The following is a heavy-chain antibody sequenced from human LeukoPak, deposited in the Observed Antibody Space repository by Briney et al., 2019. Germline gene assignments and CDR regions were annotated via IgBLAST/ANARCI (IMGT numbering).Heavy chain of an antibody. J-gene: IGHJ4*02. V-gene: IGHV3-53*01. D-gene: IGHD6-13*01. CDR2: IYSGGST. CDR3: ARVSIAAAGSGYFDY. CDR1: GFTVSSNY. Sequence: PGGSLRLSCAASGFTVSSNYMSWVRQAPGKGLEWVSVIYSGGSTYYADSVKGRFTISRDNSKNTLYLQMNSLRAEDTAVYYCARVSIAAAGSGYFDYWGQGTLVTVSS.